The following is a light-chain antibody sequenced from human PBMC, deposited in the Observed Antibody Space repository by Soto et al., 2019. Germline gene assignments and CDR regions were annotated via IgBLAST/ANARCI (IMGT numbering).Light chain of an antibody. Sequence: QSVLTQPPSASGTPGQRVTISCSGSSSNIERNYVYWYQQLPGSAPKLLIYRNDQRPSGVPDRFSGSKSGTSASLAISGLRSEDEADYYCAAWDDNLSALVFGGGTKLTVL. CDR3: AAWDDNLSALV. J-gene: IGLJ3*02. CDR1: SSNIERNY. CDR2: RND. V-gene: IGLV1-47*01.